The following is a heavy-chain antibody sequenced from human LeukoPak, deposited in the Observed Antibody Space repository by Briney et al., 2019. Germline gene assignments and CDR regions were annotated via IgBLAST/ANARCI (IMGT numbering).Heavy chain of an antibody. D-gene: IGHD6-19*01. CDR3: ARGAAYSSGWFPRVDAFDI. CDR1: GYTFTGYY. CDR2: INPNSGGT. V-gene: IGHV1-2*02. Sequence: ASVKVSCKASGYTFTGYYMHWVRQAPGQGLEWMGWINPNSGGTNYAQKFQGRVTMTRDTSISTAYMELSRLRSDDTGVYYCARGAAYSSGWFPRVDAFDIWGQGTMVTVSS. J-gene: IGHJ3*02.